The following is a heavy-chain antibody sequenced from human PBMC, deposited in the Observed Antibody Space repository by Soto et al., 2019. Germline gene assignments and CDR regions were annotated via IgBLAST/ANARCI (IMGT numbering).Heavy chain of an antibody. CDR2: IRSKAYGGTT. V-gene: IGHV3-49*03. CDR1: GFTFGDYA. D-gene: IGHD3-3*01. CDR3: TRDRGPQEFFWSGYYFWFDP. J-gene: IGHJ5*02. Sequence: GGSLRLSCTASGFTFGDYAMSWFRQAPGKGLEWVGFIRSKAYGGTTEYAASVKGRFTISRDDSNSIAYLQMNSLKTEDTAVYYCTRDRGPQEFFWSGYYFWFDPWGQGTLVTVSS.